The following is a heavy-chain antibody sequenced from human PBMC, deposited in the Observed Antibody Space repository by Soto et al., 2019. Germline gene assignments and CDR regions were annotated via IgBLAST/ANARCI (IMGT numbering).Heavy chain of an antibody. Sequence: QITLKESGPTLVKPTQTLTLTCSFSGFSLGNNRVGVAWIRQPPGKALEWLAVIYWDDDKRYSPSLKNRLTISKDTPNNLVVLLMTNLDPVDTATYYCAHLMITFGGVIEDDAFDTWGQGTMVTVSS. J-gene: IGHJ3*02. D-gene: IGHD3-16*02. V-gene: IGHV2-5*02. CDR2: IYWDDDK. CDR1: GFSLGNNRVG. CDR3: AHLMITFGGVIEDDAFDT.